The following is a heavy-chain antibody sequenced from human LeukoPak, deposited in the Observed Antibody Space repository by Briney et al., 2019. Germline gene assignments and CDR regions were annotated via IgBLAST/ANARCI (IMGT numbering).Heavy chain of an antibody. Sequence: SETLSLTCTVSGGSISSINYHWGWIRQPPGKGLEWIGTIYYPGSTYYNPSLKGRVTISVDTSKNQFSLRLSSVTVADTAIYYCTSDRRISWIYYWGQGTLVTVSS. D-gene: IGHD6-13*01. J-gene: IGHJ4*02. CDR1: GGSISSINYH. CDR2: IYYPGST. V-gene: IGHV4-39*01. CDR3: TSDRRISWIYY.